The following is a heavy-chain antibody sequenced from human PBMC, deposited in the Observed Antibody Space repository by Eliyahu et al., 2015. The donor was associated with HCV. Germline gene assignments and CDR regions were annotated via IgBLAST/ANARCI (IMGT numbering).Heavy chain of an antibody. CDR1: XFIPSNFX. D-gene: IGHD3-10*01. Sequence: EVQLVESGGGLVQPGGSLRLSCEXSXFIPSNFXMNXVRQAPGKGLEWVSYITSNSRTVKYADSVKGRFTISRDNARNSLYLHMNNLRADDTAVYYCARDGWELGGWLDPWGQGTLVTVSS. V-gene: IGHV3-48*04. CDR3: ARDGWELGGWLDP. J-gene: IGHJ5*02. CDR2: ITSNSRTV.